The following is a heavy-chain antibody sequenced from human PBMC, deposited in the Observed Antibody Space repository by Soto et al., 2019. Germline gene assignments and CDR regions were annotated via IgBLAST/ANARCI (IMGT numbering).Heavy chain of an antibody. CDR3: ARVGVGYSDQDV. J-gene: IGHJ6*04. CDR2: IHSDGTRT. D-gene: IGHD2-15*01. Sequence: EVQLVESGGGLVQPGGSLRLSCAASGFTFSNYWMHWVRQAPGKGLVWVSRIHSDGTRTNYADSVKGGFTISRDNAENTSQLQSIGLQPEETAVYYCARVGVGYSDQDVWGKGAAVTASS. CDR1: GFTFSNYW. V-gene: IGHV3-74*01.